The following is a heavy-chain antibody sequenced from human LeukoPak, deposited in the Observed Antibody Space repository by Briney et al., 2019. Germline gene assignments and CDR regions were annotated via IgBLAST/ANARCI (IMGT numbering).Heavy chain of an antibody. Sequence: GGSLRLSCAASGFTFSSYAMSWVRQAPGKGLGWVSAISGSGGSTYYADSVKGRFTISRDNSKNTLYLQMNSLRAEDTAVYYCATTSTGSIAAANHYFDYWGQGTLVTVSS. CDR3: ATTSTGSIAAANHYFDY. J-gene: IGHJ4*02. V-gene: IGHV3-23*01. CDR2: ISGSGGST. D-gene: IGHD6-13*01. CDR1: GFTFSSYA.